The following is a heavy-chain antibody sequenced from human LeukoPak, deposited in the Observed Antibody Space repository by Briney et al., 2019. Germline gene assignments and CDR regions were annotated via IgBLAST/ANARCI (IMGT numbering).Heavy chain of an antibody. CDR3: AKYQRITTAATGRGFDY. V-gene: IGHV3-30*02. Sequence: PGGSLRLSCAASGFTFSSYGMHWVRQAPGKGLEWVAFIRYDGSNKCYADSVEGRFTISRDNYKNTLDLQMNSLRAEDTAVYHCAKYQRITTAATGRGFDYWGQGTLVTVSS. J-gene: IGHJ4*02. CDR2: IRYDGSNK. CDR1: GFTFSSYG. D-gene: IGHD6-13*01.